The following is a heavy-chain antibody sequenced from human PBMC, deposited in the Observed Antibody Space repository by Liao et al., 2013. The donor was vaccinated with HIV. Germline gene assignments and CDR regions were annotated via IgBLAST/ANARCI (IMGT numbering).Heavy chain of an antibody. J-gene: IGHJ4*02. CDR3: ARGHQWLRD. D-gene: IGHD6-19*01. V-gene: IGHV4-4*07. CDR2: IFSSGST. CDR1: GGSISSYY. Sequence: QVQLQESGPGLVRPSETLSLTCTVSGGSISSYYWTWIRQPAGKGLEWIGRIFSSGSTTYNPSLKSRLTMSVDTSKNQFSLKLNSVTAADTAVYYCARGHQWLRDWGQGTLVTVSS.